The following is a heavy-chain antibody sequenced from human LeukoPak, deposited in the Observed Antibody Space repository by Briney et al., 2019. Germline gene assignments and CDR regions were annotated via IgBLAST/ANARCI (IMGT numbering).Heavy chain of an antibody. CDR1: GYTFTGYY. V-gene: IGHV1-2*02. CDR3: ARDAWSFLEYNWFDP. J-gene: IGHJ5*02. D-gene: IGHD3-3*01. CDR2: INPNSGGT. Sequence: GASVKVSCKASGYTFTGYYMHWVRQAPGQGLEWMGWINPNSGGTNYAQKFQGRVTMTRDTSISTAYMELSRLRSDDTAVYYCARDAWSFLEYNWFDPWGQGTLVTVSS.